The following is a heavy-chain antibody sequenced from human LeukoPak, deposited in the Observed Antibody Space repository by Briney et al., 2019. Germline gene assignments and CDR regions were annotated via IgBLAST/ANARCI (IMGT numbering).Heavy chain of an antibody. CDR3: ARDSEYSSGQYYYYYYMDV. CDR2: INPSGGST. D-gene: IGHD6-19*01. J-gene: IGHJ6*03. CDR1: GYTFTSYY. V-gene: IGHV1-46*01. Sequence: GASVKVSCKASGYTFTSYYMHWVRQAPGQGLEWMGIINPSGGSTSYAQKFQGRVTITADKSTSTAYMELSSLRSEDTAVYYCARDSEYSSGQYYYYYYMDVWGKGTTVTVSS.